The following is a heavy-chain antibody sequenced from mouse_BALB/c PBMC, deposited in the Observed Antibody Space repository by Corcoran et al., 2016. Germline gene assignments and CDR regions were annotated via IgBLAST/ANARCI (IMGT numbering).Heavy chain of an antibody. V-gene: IGHV9-1*02. CDR3: ATGTSQFAY. Sequence: QIQLVQSGPELKKPGETVKISCKASGYTFTNYGINWVKQAPGKGLKWMGWINTYTGEPTYADDFKGRFAFSLETSASTAYLQINNLKNEDMATYFCATGTSQFAYWGQGTLVTVSA. D-gene: IGHD4-1*01. J-gene: IGHJ3*01. CDR2: INTYTGEP. CDR1: GYTFTNYG.